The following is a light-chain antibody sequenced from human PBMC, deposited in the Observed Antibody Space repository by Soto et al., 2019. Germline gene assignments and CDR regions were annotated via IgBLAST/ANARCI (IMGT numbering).Light chain of an antibody. CDR2: EVS. J-gene: IGLJ1*01. CDR3: SSYAGSNNFV. V-gene: IGLV2-8*01. CDR1: SSDVGKYDY. Sequence: QSALTQPPSASGSPGQSVTISCTGTSSDVGKYDYVSWYQQHPGKAPKLMISEVSRRPSGVPERFSGSKSGNTASLTVSGLQADDEAHYYCSSYAGSNNFVFGTGTKLTVL.